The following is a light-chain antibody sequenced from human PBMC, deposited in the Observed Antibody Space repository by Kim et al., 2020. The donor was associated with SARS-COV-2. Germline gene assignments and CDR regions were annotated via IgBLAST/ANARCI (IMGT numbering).Light chain of an antibody. J-gene: IGLJ3*02. V-gene: IGLV1-51*01. CDR2: YNN. CDR1: RSNIGSNP. CDR3: ATWDSSLSVGV. Sequence: QSVLTQPPSVSAAPGQKVTISCSGSRSNIGSNPVSWYQQFPGTAPKLITYYNNKRPSAIPDRCSSSKYGTSATLGITGLRTGDEADYYCATWDSSLSVGVFGGGTKVTVL.